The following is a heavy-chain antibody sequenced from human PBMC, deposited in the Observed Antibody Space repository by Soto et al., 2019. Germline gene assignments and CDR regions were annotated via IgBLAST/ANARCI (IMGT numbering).Heavy chain of an antibody. J-gene: IGHJ3*02. CDR3: ASPREYCSSTKCYVAFDI. D-gene: IGHD2-2*01. CDR2: ISSSSSYI. CDR1: GFTFSDYI. Sequence: EIQLVESGGGLVKPGGSLRLSCAASGFTFSDYIMNWVRQAPGKGLEWLSSISSSSSYIFYADSVKGRFTSSRDNAKNSLFLHMNSLRADDTAVYYCASPREYCSSTKCYVAFDIWGQGTMVTVSP. V-gene: IGHV3-21*06.